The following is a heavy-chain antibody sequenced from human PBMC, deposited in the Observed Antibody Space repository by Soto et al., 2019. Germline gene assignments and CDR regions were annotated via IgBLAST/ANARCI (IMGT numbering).Heavy chain of an antibody. V-gene: IGHV3-33*01. CDR2: IWYDGSNK. D-gene: IGHD5-18*01. J-gene: IGHJ6*02. CDR3: ARGVEEYSYGSNHLVGMDV. CDR1: GFTFSSYG. Sequence: GGSLRLSCAASGFTFSSYGMHWVRQAPGKGLEWVAVIWYDGSNKYYADSVKGRFTISRDNSKNTLYLQMNSLRAEDTAVYYCARGVEEYSYGSNHLVGMDVWGQGTTVTVSS.